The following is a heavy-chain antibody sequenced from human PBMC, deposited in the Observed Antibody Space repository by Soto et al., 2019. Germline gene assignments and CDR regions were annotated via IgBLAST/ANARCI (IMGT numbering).Heavy chain of an antibody. CDR3: ASQWEYGNYLDY. CDR1: GYTFTSYY. Sequence: QVQLVQSGAEVKKPGASVKVSCKASGYTFTSYYMHWVRQAPGQGLEWMGIITPSGGSTSYAQKFQGRVTMTRDKSTSTVYMELSSLRSEDTAVYYCASQWEYGNYLDYWGQGTLVTVSS. D-gene: IGHD1-26*01. CDR2: ITPSGGST. V-gene: IGHV1-46*03. J-gene: IGHJ4*02.